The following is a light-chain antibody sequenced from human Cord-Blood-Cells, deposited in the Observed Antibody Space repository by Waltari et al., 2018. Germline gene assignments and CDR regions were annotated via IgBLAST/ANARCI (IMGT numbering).Light chain of an antibody. CDR1: SSDVGGYNY. CDR2: DVS. Sequence: QSALTPPAYVSGSPGQSLPISCTGTSSDVGGYNYVSWYQQHPGKAPKLMIYDVSNRPSVVSNRFSGSKSGNTASLTISGLQAEDEADYYCSSYTSSSTWVFGGGTKLTVL. V-gene: IGLV2-14*01. CDR3: SSYTSSSTWV. J-gene: IGLJ3*02.